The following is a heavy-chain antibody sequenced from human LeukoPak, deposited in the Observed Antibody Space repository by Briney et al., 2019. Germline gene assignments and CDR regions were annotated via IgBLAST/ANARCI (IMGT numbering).Heavy chain of an antibody. J-gene: IGHJ4*02. CDR3: ARHSGDYYDSSGYPLYFDY. D-gene: IGHD3-22*01. CDR2: IYTSGST. CDR1: GGSISSYY. V-gene: IGHV4-4*07. Sequence: PSETLSLTCTVSGGSISSYYWSWIRQPAGKGLEWIGRIYTSGSTNYNPSLKSRVTMSVDTSKNQFSLKLSSVTAADTAVYYCARHSGDYYDSSGYPLYFDYWGQGTLVTVSS.